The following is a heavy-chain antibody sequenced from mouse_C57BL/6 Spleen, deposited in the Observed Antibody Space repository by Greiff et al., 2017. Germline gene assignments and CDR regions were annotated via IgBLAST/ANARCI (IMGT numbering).Heavy chain of an antibody. J-gene: IGHJ1*03. V-gene: IGHV1-62-2*01. Sequence: LVESGAELVKPGASVKLSCKASGYIFTEYTIHWVKQRAGQGLEWIGWFYPGSGSIKYNEKFKDKATLTADKSSSTVYMELSRLTSEDSAVYFCASHGDGYFDVWGTGATVTVSS. CDR3: ASHGDGYFDV. CDR1: GYIFTEYT. D-gene: IGHD3-3*01. CDR2: FYPGSGSI.